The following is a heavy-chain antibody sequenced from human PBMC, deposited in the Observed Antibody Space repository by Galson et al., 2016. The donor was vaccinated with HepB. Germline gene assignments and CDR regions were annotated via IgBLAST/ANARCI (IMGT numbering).Heavy chain of an antibody. D-gene: IGHD2/OR15-2a*01. J-gene: IGHJ5*02. CDR1: GDSVSSHSAA. V-gene: IGHV6-1*01. CDR2: TYYRSKWYN. CDR3: ARVRCSTFRCQNWFDP. Sequence: CAISGDSVSSHSAAWTWIRPSPLRGLEWLGRTYYRSKWYNDYAVSVKSRVRIHPDTSKDQFSLQLNSVTPEDTAVYYCARVRCSTFRCQNWFDPWGQGTLVTVSS.